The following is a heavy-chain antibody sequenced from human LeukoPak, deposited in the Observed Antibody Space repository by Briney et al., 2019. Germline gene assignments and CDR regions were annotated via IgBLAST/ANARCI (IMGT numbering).Heavy chain of an antibody. J-gene: IGHJ4*02. D-gene: IGHD6-19*01. CDR1: GYTFTGYY. V-gene: IGHV1-2*06. CDR3: ARDLPSPGISVADDY. Sequence: ASVKVSCKASGYTFTGYYMFWLRQAPGQGLEWMGRINPNSGGTNYAQKFQGRVTMTRDTSITTAYMELSRLRSDDTAVYYCARDLPSPGISVADDYWGQGTLVTVSS. CDR2: INPNSGGT.